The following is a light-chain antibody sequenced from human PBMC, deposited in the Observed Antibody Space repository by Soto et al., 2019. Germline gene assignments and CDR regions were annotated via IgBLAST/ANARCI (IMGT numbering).Light chain of an antibody. V-gene: IGLV2-23*02. J-gene: IGLJ1*01. Sequence: QSVLTQPASVSGSPGQSVTISCSGSDIGNYNLVSWYQHLPGRAPKLLIFEVTMRPSGISDRFFGSKSASTASLTISGLQAEDEGDYYCASYAGSRTYVFGSGTKVTVL. CDR3: ASYAGSRTYV. CDR1: SDIGNYNL. CDR2: EVT.